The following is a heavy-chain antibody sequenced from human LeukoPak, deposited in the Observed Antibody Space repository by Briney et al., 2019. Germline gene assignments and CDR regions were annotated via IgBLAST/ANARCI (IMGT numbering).Heavy chain of an antibody. D-gene: IGHD2-15*01. Sequence: SETLSLTCTVSSGSISSYYWSWIRQPPGKGLEWIGYIYYSGSTNYNPSLKSRVTISVDTSKNQFSLKLSSVTAADTAVYYCAGEWRYCSGGSCYRAFDYWGQGTLVTVSS. CDR1: SGSISSYY. CDR3: AGEWRYCSGGSCYRAFDY. J-gene: IGHJ4*02. V-gene: IGHV4-59*01. CDR2: IYYSGST.